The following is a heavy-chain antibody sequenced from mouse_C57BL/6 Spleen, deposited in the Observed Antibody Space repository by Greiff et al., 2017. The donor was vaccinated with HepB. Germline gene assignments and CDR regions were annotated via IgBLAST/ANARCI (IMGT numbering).Heavy chain of an antibody. J-gene: IGHJ4*01. V-gene: IGHV1-82*01. CDR1: GYAFSSSW. Sequence: QVQLQQSGPELVKPGASVKISCKASGYAFSSSWMNWVHQRTGKGLEWIGRIYPGDGDTNYNGKFKGKATLTADKSSSTAYMQLSSLTSEDSAVYFCLITTVSMDYWGQGTSVTVSS. CDR3: LITTVSMDY. D-gene: IGHD1-1*01. CDR2: IYPGDGDT.